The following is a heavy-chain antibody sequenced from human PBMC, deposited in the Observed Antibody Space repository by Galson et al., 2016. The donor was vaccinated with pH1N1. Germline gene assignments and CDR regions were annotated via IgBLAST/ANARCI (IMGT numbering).Heavy chain of an antibody. CDR1: GSRYTVIESS. Sequence: SVKVSCKVSGSRYTVIESSMHWVRQAPGQGLEWMGGFDPDEGETIYAQTFQGRLTLTEDTSTNTAYLDLRSLTSEDTAVYYCATAEVARGESFDHWGQGTLVTVSS. V-gene: IGHV1-24*01. D-gene: IGHD3-16*01. J-gene: IGHJ4*02. CDR3: ATAEVARGESFDH. CDR2: FDPDEGET.